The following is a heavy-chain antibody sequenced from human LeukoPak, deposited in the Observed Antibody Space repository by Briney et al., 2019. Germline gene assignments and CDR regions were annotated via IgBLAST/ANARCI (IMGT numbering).Heavy chain of an antibody. CDR1: GGSISSGGYY. J-gene: IGHJ4*02. D-gene: IGHD7-27*01. V-gene: IGHV4-39*07. CDR2: IYYSGST. CDR3: ARGISNWGSGGYFDY. Sequence: SQTLSLTCTVSGGSISSGGYYWSWIRQPPGKGLEWIGSIYYSGSTYYNSSLKSPVTISVDTSKNHLSLKLNSVTAADTAVYYCARGISNWGSGGYFDYWGQGTLVTVSS.